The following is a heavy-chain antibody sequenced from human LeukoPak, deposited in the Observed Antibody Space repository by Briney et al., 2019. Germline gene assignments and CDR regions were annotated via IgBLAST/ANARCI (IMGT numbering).Heavy chain of an antibody. CDR2: IYSGGST. J-gene: IGHJ4*02. CDR3: ARGAVVVVAADY. V-gene: IGHV3-66*01. Sequence: GGSLRLSCAASGFTVSSNYMSWVRQAPGKGLEWVSVIYSGGSTYYPDSVKGRFTISRDNSKNTLYLQMNSLRAEDTAVYYCARGAVVVVAADYWGQGTLVTVSS. CDR1: GFTVSSNY. D-gene: IGHD2-15*01.